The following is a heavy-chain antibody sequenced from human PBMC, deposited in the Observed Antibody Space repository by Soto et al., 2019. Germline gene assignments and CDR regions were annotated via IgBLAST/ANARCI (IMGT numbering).Heavy chain of an antibody. D-gene: IGHD3-9*01. Sequence: GGSLRLSCAASGFTFSSYDMHWVRQATGKGLEWVSAIGTAGDTYYPGSVKGRFTISRENAKNSLYLQMNSLRAEDTAVYYCARAPGYYDILTGYWASERYYGMDVWGQGTTVTVSS. J-gene: IGHJ6*02. CDR2: IGTAGDT. CDR3: ARAPGYYDILTGYWASERYYGMDV. CDR1: GFTFSSYD. V-gene: IGHV3-13*01.